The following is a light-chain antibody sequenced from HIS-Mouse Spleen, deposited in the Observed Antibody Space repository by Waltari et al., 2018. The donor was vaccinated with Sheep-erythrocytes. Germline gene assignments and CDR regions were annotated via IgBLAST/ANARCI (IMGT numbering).Light chain of an antibody. J-gene: IGKJ4*01. CDR1: QDISNY. Sequence: DIQMTQSPSSLSASVGDRVTITCQASQDISNYLNWYQQKPGKAPKLLIYDASNLETGVQPRFSGSGSGTDFTFTISSLQPEDIATYYCQQYDNLLTFGGGTKVEIK. CDR2: DAS. CDR3: QQYDNLLT. V-gene: IGKV1-33*01.